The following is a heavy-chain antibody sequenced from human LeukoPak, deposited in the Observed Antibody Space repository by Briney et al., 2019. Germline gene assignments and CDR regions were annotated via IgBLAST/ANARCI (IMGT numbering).Heavy chain of an antibody. CDR2: ISGSGGST. CDR1: GFTFSSYA. J-gene: IGHJ3*02. CDR3: ARPKRRGSQGNAFDI. V-gene: IGHV3-23*01. Sequence: GSLRLSCAASGFTFSSYAMSWVRQAPGKGLEWVSAISGSGGSTYYADSVKGRFTISRDNSKNTLYLQMNSLRAEDTAVYYCARPKRRGSQGNAFDIWGQGTMVTVSS. D-gene: IGHD1-26*01.